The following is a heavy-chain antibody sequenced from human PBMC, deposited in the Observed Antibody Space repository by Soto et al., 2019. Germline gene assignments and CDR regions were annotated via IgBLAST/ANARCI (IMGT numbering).Heavy chain of an antibody. CDR3: ARDGMVRGVIVSYYYYGMDV. V-gene: IGHV1-69*04. CDR2: IIPILGIA. Sequence: GASVKVSCKASGGTFSSYTISWVRQAPGQGLEWMGRIIPILGIANYAQKFQGRVTITADKSTSTAYMELSSLRSEDTAVYYCARDGMVRGVIVSYYYYGMDVWGQGTTVTSP. J-gene: IGHJ6*02. D-gene: IGHD3-10*01. CDR1: GGTFSSYT.